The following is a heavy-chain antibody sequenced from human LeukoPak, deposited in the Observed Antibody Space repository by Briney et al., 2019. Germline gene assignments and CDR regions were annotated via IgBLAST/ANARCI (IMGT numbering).Heavy chain of an antibody. CDR1: GFTFSDYG. CDR3: AKDGYTYPYYFDY. CDR2: IRYDGSNT. V-gene: IGHV3-30*02. D-gene: IGHD5-18*01. J-gene: IGHJ4*02. Sequence: QTGGSLRLSCAASGFTFSDYGMHWVRQAPGKGLEWVAFIRYDGSNTYYADSVKGRFTISRDKSKNTLSLQMSSLRAEDTAVYYCAKDGYTYPYYFDYWGQGTLVTVSS.